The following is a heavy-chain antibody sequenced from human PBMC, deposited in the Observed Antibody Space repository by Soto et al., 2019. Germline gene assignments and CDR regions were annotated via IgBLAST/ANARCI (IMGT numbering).Heavy chain of an antibody. V-gene: IGHV4-59*01. CDR3: ARATTGSYYFDY. D-gene: IGHD1-1*01. J-gene: IGHJ4*02. Sequence: LSETLSLTCTVSGGSISSYYWSWIRQPPGKGLEWIGYIYDSGRIKYNPSLKSRVTISGDTSKNQFSLKLSSVTAADTAVYYCARATTGSYYFDYWGQGTLVTVSS. CDR2: IYDSGRI. CDR1: GGSISSYY.